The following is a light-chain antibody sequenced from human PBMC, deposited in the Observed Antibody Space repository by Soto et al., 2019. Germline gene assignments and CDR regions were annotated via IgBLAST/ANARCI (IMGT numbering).Light chain of an antibody. CDR3: CSYAGSSTAI. Sequence: QSALTLPASVSGSPGQSITISCTGTSSDVGSDNLVSWYQQHPGKAPKLMIYEGSKRPSGVSNRFSGSKSGNTASLTISGLQAEDEADYYCCSYAGSSTAIFGGGTKLTVL. J-gene: IGLJ2*01. CDR1: SSDVGSDNL. CDR2: EGS. V-gene: IGLV2-23*01.